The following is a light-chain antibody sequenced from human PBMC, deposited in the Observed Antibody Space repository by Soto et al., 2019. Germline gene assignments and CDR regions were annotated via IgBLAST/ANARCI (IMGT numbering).Light chain of an antibody. CDR1: QSVTSNY. J-gene: IGKJ1*01. CDR2: AAN. Sequence: EIVLTQSPDTLSVSPGERAALSCKASQSVTSNYLAWYQQRPGQAPRLLIYAANRRATGSPDRLTGSGSGTDFNLTISSLEPEDSALYYCQQYAGAPWTFGQGTRVEIK. V-gene: IGKV3-20*01. CDR3: QQYAGAPWT.